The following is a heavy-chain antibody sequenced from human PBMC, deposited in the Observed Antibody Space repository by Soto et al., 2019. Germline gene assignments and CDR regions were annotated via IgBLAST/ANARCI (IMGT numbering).Heavy chain of an antibody. D-gene: IGHD3-10*01. J-gene: IGHJ4*02. CDR3: AGGDPVFTGSFAS. Sequence: PWGSLRLSCAVSGFTVTNSYMNWGCHAPGQGQERVWVGYSGCSGIYADSVKGRFTISKDNSLNPLYLQMNSLGAEYTALYYYAGGDPVFTGSFASWGQGTLVIVSS. CDR2: GYSGCSG. CDR1: GFTVTNSY. V-gene: IGHV3-53*01.